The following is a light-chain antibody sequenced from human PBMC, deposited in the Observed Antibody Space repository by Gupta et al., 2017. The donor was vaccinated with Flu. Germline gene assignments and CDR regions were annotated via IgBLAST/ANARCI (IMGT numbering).Light chain of an antibody. V-gene: IGKV1-33*01. Sequence: DIQMTQSPSSLSASVGDRVTITCQASQDISNYLNWYQPKPGKAPKLLIYDASNLETGVPSRFSGSGSGTDFTFTISSLQPEDIATYYCQQYDNLALRYTFGQGTKLEIK. CDR2: DAS. CDR1: QDISNY. CDR3: QQYDNLALRYT. J-gene: IGKJ2*01.